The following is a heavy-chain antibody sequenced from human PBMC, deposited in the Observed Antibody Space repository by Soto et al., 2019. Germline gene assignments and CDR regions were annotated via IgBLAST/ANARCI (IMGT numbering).Heavy chain of an antibody. J-gene: IGHJ6*02. CDR2: INPTVVGT. CDR3: ARTYSRRYFYTQYCMDV. V-gene: IGHV1-2*02. CDR1: GYTFTDYY. Sequence: ASVKVSCQASGYTFTDYYIHWVRQAPGQALEWMGLINPTVVGTNYAQSFRGRVTMTRDTSISTAYMELSRLTSDDTAVLYCARTYSRRYFYTQYCMDVWGHGTALGVSS. D-gene: IGHD4-4*01.